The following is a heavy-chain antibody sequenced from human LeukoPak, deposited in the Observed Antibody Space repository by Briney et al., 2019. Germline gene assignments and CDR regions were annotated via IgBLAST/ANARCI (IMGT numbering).Heavy chain of an antibody. CDR3: ARGHPTWIQLWLGDAFDI. V-gene: IGHV4-34*01. D-gene: IGHD5-18*01. CDR1: GGSFSGYY. Sequence: SETLSLTCAVYGGSFSGYYWSWIRQPPGKGLEWIGEINHSGSTNYNPSLKGRVTISVDTSKNQFSLKLSSVTAADTAVYYCARGHPTWIQLWLGDAFDIWGQGTMVTVSS. CDR2: INHSGST. J-gene: IGHJ3*02.